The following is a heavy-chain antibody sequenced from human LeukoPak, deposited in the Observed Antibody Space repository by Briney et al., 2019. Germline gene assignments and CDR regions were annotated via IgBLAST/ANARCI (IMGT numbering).Heavy chain of an antibody. CDR2: ISYDGSNK. CDR1: GFTFSSYG. D-gene: IGHD2-2*02. CDR3: AKELYPYYYYYGMDV. V-gene: IGHV3-30*18. Sequence: PGGSLRLSCAASGFTFSSYGMHRVRQAPGKGLEWVAVISYDGSNKYYADSVKGRFTISRDNSKNTLYLQMNSLRAEDTAVYYCAKELYPYYYYYGMDVWGQGTAVTVSS. J-gene: IGHJ6*02.